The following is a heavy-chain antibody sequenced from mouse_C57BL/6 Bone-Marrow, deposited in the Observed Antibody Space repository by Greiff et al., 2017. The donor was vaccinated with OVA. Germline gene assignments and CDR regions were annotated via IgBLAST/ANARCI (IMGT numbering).Heavy chain of an antibody. D-gene: IGHD2-4*01. V-gene: IGHV6-6*01. J-gene: IGHJ1*03. CDR3: TRDYDYHWYFDV. CDR1: GFTFSDAW. CDR2: IRNKANNHAT. Sequence: EVQRVESGGGLVQPGGSMKLSCAASGFTFSDAWMDWVRQSPEKGLEWVAEIRNKANNHATYYAESVKGRFTISRDDSKSSVYLQMNSLRAEDTGIYYCTRDYDYHWYFDVWGTGTTVTVSS.